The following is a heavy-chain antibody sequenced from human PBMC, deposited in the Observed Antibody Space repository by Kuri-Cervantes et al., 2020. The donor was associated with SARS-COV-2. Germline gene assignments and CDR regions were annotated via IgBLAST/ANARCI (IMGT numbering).Heavy chain of an antibody. J-gene: IGHJ5*02. CDR2: IKSKTDGGTT. Sequence: GESLKISCAVSGFTFSNAWMSWVRQAPGKGLEWVGRIKSKTDGGTTDYAAPVKGRFTISRDNAKNSLYLQMSSLRSEDTAVYYCARVREQWSHGGWFDPWGQGTLVTVSS. V-gene: IGHV3-15*01. CDR1: GFTFSNAW. D-gene: IGHD6-19*01. CDR3: ARVREQWSHGGWFDP.